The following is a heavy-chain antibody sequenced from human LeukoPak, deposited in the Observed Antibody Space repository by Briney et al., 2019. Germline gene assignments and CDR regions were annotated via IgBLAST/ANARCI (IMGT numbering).Heavy chain of an antibody. CDR2: IIPIFGTA. CDR1: GYTFTSYG. CDR3: ARVVGLTGYSSTWYSGYYYYMDV. Sequence: SVKVSCKASGYTFTSYGISWVRQAPGQGLEWMGGIIPIFGTADYAQKFQDRVTITADKSTSTAYMELSSLRSEDTAVYYCARVVGLTGYSSTWYSGYYYYMDVWGKGTTVTVSS. J-gene: IGHJ6*03. D-gene: IGHD6-13*01. V-gene: IGHV1-69*06.